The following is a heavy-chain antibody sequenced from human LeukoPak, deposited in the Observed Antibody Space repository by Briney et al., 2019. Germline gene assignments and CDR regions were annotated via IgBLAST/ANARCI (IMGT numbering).Heavy chain of an antibody. D-gene: IGHD6-13*01. CDR3: ARDQQRVALFDY. CDR1: GFTFSDYY. V-gene: IGHV3-11*04. CDR2: ISSSGSTM. Sequence: GGSLRLSCAASGFTFSDYYMSWIRQAPGKGLEWVSYISSSGSTMYYADSVRVRFTISRDNAKNSLYVQMNRLRAEDTAVYYCARDQQRVALFDYWGQGTLVTVSS. J-gene: IGHJ4*02.